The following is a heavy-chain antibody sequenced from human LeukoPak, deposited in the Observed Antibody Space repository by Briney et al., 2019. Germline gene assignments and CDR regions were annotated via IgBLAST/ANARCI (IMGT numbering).Heavy chain of an antibody. CDR3: ARDQGSSWTVGYFDL. J-gene: IGHJ2*01. CDR1: GFTFSSYA. D-gene: IGHD6-13*01. Sequence: GGSLRLSCAASGFTFSSYAMHWVRQAPGKGLEWVAVISYDGSNKYYADSVKGRFTISRDNSKNTLYLQMNSLRAEDTAVYYCARDQGSSWTVGYFDLWGRGTLVTVSS. V-gene: IGHV3-30*01. CDR2: ISYDGSNK.